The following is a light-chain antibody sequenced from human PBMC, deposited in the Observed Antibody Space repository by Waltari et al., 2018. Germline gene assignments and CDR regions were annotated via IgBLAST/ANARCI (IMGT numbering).Light chain of an antibody. J-gene: IGLJ3*02. V-gene: IGLV2-14*01. CDR3: CSYTTSSAWV. CDR2: DVT. CDR1: SSDVGVYNY. Sequence: QSVLTQPASVSGSPGQSITLSCTGTSSDVGVYNYVSWYQQNPGKAPKLMIYDVTKRPSGVSDRFSGSKSGNTASLTISGLQAEDEADYYCCSYTTSSAWVFGGGTKLTVL.